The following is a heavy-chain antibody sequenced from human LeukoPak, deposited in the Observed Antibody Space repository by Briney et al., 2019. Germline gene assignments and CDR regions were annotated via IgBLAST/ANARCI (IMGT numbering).Heavy chain of an antibody. CDR1: GFTLSTYA. Sequence: GGSLRLSCAASGFTLSTYAMSWVRQTPGKGLEWVAATSSSDAGTYHADSVRGRFTISRDNSKNSLYLQMNSLRTEDTALYYCAKGKNTGSYLSHVDYWGQGTLVTVSS. CDR2: TSSSDAGT. D-gene: IGHD3-10*01. CDR3: AKGKNTGSYLSHVDY. V-gene: IGHV3-23*01. J-gene: IGHJ4*02.